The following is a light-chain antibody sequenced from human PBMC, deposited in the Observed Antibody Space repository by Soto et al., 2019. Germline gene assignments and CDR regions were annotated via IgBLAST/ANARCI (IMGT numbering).Light chain of an antibody. J-gene: IGLJ2*01. CDR3: AAWDDSLSVGVV. CDR1: SSDVGGYNY. V-gene: IGLV2-14*01. Sequence: QSALTQPASVSGSPGQSITISCTGTSSDVGGYNYVSWYQQHPGKAPKLMIYEVSNRPSGVSNRFSGSKSGTTASLAISGLRSEDEADYYCAAWDDSLSVGVVFGGGTKLTVL. CDR2: EVS.